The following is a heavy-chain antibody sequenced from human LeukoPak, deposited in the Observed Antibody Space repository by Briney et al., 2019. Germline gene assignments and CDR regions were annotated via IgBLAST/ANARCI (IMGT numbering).Heavy chain of an antibody. J-gene: IGHJ6*02. CDR2: ISWDGGST. V-gene: IGHV3-43D*03. CDR3: AKDGSEDPAVGSDYYYGMDV. Sequence: GGSLRLSCAASGFTFDDYAMHWVRQAPGKGLEWVSLISWDGGSTYYADSVKGRFTISRDNSKNSLYLQMNSLRAEDTALYYCAKDGSEDPAVGSDYYYGMDVWGQGTTVTVSS. CDR1: GFTFDDYA. D-gene: IGHD2-15*01.